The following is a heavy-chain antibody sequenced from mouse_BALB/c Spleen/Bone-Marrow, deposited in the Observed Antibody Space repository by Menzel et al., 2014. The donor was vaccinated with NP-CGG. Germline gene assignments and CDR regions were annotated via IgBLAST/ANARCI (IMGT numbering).Heavy chain of an antibody. CDR2: ILPGSGST. D-gene: IGHD2-1*01. V-gene: IGHV1-9*01. CDR3: ARFYYGNPTGYFDY. J-gene: IGHJ2*01. CDR1: GYTFSSYW. Sequence: QVQLQQSGAELMKPGASMKISCKATGYTFSSYWIEWVKQGPGHGLEWIGEILPGSGSTNYNEQFKGKATFTADASSSTAYMGLSSLTSEDSAVYYCARFYYGNPTGYFDYWGQGTTLTVSS.